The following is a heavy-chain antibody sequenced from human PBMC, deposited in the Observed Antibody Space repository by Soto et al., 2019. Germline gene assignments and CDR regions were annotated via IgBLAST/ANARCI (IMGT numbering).Heavy chain of an antibody. D-gene: IGHD1-1*01. CDR3: VKEHVNAWPNLEF. CDR1: GFSFSDYA. J-gene: IGHJ1*01. CDR2: VSHDGRNT. Sequence: GGSLRLSCAASGFSFSDYAMHWVRQAPGKGLEWVAVVSHDGRNTHYADSVKGRFTISRDSSKNTVYLHMNSLRDDDTAVYFCVKEHVNAWPNLEFCGQGALVTVSS. V-gene: IGHV3-30*18.